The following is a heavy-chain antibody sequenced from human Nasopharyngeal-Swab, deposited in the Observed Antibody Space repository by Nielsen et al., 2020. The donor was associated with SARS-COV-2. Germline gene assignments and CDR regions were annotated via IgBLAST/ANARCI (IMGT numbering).Heavy chain of an antibody. D-gene: IGHD2-2*01. J-gene: IGHJ6*02. CDR3: ASPGGIYCSSTSCYSDYYYYYGMDV. Sequence: ASVISCKASGYTFTSYGISWVRQAPGQGLEWMGWISAYNGNTNYAQKLQGRVTMTTDTSTSTAYMELRSLRSDDTAVYYCASPGGIYCSSTSCYSDYYYYYGMDVWGQGTTVTVSS. CDR2: ISAYNGNT. CDR1: GYTFTSYG. V-gene: IGHV1-18*01.